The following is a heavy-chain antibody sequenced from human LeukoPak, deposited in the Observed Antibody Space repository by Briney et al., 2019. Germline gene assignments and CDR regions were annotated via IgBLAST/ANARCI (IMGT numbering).Heavy chain of an antibody. D-gene: IGHD4/OR15-4a*01. CDR2: ISYRGGTV. CDR3: AKGRRVVVITTSCDY. J-gene: IGHJ4*02. CDR1: GFNFNNYA. V-gene: IGHV3-23*01. Sequence: SGGSLRLSCAASGFNFNNYAMTWFRQAPGKGLEWVSSISYRGGTVDYADSVKGRFTISRDNSKNTLSLQLNSLRVEDTAIYYCAKGRRVVVITTSCDYWGQGTLVAVSS.